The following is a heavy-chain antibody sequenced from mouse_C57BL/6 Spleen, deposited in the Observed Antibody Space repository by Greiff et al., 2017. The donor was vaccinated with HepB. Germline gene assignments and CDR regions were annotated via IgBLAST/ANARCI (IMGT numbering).Heavy chain of an antibody. CDR2: ISNGGGST. CDR3: GRSLYDGYYVFAY. Sequence: DVQLVESGGGLVQPGGSLKLSCAASGFTFSDYYMYWVRQTPEKRLEWVAYISNGGGSTYYPDTVKGRFTISRDNAKNTLYLQMSRLKSEDTAMYYCGRSLYDGYYVFAYWGKGTLVTVSA. CDR1: GFTFSDYY. J-gene: IGHJ3*01. V-gene: IGHV5-12*01. D-gene: IGHD2-3*01.